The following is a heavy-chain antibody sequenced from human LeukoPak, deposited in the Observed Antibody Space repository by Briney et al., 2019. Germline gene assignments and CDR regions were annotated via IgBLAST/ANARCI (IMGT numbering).Heavy chain of an antibody. Sequence: GGSLRLSCAVSGFTYSRYWMTWVRQAPGKGLEWVAKIKEDGSEKNYVDSVKGRFTISRDNAKNSLYLQLNSLRVEDTAVYYCATEGTDGRGSFGWFDSWGQGTLVTVSS. CDR3: ATEGTDGRGSFGWFDS. V-gene: IGHV3-7*01. D-gene: IGHD3-10*01. CDR1: GFTYSRYW. J-gene: IGHJ5*01. CDR2: IKEDGSEK.